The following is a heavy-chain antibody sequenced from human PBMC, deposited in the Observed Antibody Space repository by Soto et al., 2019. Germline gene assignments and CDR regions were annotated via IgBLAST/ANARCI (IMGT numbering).Heavy chain of an antibody. J-gene: IGHJ3*02. CDR2: ISSSSSTI. D-gene: IGHD4-17*01. CDR3: ARSMVSSDYGDYILVRAFDI. Sequence: PGGSLRLSCAASGFTFSSYSMNWVRQAPGKGLEWVSYISSSSSTIYYADSVKGRFTISRDNAKNSLYLQMNSLRDEDTAVYYCARSMVSSDYGDYILVRAFDIWGQGTMVTVSS. V-gene: IGHV3-48*02. CDR1: GFTFSSYS.